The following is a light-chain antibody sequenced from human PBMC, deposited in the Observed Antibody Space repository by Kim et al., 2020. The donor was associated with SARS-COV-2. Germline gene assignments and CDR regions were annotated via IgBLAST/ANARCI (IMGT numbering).Light chain of an antibody. J-gene: IGKJ5*01. CDR1: QSVRSTY. CDR3: QQYGSSLSIT. Sequence: PGERATLSCRASQSVRSTYLAWYQQKPGQPPRLLISGASSRPTGIPDRFSGSGSGTDFTLTISRLEPEDFAVYYCQQYGSSLSITFGQGTRLEIK. CDR2: GAS. V-gene: IGKV3-20*01.